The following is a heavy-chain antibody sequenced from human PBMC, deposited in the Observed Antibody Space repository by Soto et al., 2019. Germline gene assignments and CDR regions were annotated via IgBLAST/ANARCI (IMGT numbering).Heavy chain of an antibody. V-gene: IGHV3-15*01. J-gene: IGHJ1*01. CDR2: IKNNADGGTT. CDR3: TTFRWGY. D-gene: IGHD3-16*01. Sequence: EVQLVESGGDLVEPGGSLRLSCAASDFTFDNAWMSWVRQAPGKGLEWVGRIKNNADGGTTEYAAPVKGRVTISRDDSKNTLYLQMNGLKTEDTAVYYCTTFRWGYWGQGTLVTVSS. CDR1: DFTFDNAW.